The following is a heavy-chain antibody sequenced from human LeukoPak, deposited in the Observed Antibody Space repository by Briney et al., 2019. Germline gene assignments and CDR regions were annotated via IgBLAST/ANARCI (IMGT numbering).Heavy chain of an antibody. V-gene: IGHV4-4*02. CDR2: IYHTGNT. CDR3: ARLWSTSCKGGSCPHQPNY. Sequence: PSGTLSLTCAVSGGSITSANWWSWVRQSPGKGLEWIGEIYHTGNTNYNPSLNSRVSISLDTSKNQFSLKLSSVTAADTAVYYCARLWSTSCKGGSCPHQPNYWGQGTRVTVPS. J-gene: IGHJ4*02. CDR1: GGSITSANW. D-gene: IGHD2-15*01.